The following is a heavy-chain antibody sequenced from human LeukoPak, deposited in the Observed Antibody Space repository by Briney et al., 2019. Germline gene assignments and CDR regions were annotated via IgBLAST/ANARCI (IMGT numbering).Heavy chain of an antibody. CDR3: ALSLAAAGIGALY. J-gene: IGHJ4*02. V-gene: IGHV1-8*02. D-gene: IGHD6-13*01. CDR1: GYTFTSYG. CDR2: MNPNSGNT. Sequence: ASVKVSCKASGYTFTSYGINWVRQATGQGLEWMGWMNPNSGNTGYAQKFQGRVTMTRNTSISTAYMELSSLRSEDTAVYYCALSLAAAGIGALYWGQGTLVTVSS.